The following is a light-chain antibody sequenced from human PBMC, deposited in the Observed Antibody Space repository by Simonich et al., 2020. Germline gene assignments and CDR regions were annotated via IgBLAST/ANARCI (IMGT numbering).Light chain of an antibody. Sequence: DIVMTQTPLSLSVTPGQPASISCKSSQSLLHSDGKTYLYWYLQKPGQSPQLLIYEVSHRFSGVPERFSGSGSGTDFTLKISRVEAEDVGVYYCMQSIQLPPRYTFGQGTKLEIK. V-gene: IGKV2D-29*02. CDR3: MQSIQLPPRYT. CDR2: EVS. CDR1: QSLLHSDGKTY. J-gene: IGKJ2*01.